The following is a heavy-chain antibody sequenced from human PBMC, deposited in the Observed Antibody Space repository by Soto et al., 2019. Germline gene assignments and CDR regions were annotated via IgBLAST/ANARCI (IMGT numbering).Heavy chain of an antibody. CDR2: IIPIFGTA. CDR1: GGTFSSYA. Sequence: QVQLVQSGAEVKKPGSSVKVSCKASGGTFSSYAISWVRQAPGQGLEWMGGIIPIFGTANYAQKFQGRVTITADESTSTAYMGLSSLRSEDTAVYYCARVEPPDYVNWLDPWGQGTLVTVSS. D-gene: IGHD4-17*01. V-gene: IGHV1-69*01. J-gene: IGHJ5*02. CDR3: ARVEPPDYVNWLDP.